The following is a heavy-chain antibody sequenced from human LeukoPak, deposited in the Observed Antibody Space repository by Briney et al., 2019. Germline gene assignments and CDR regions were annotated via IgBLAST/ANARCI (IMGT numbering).Heavy chain of an antibody. CDR3: ARRGGVGATTRTDY. CDR2: IKPDGTEK. D-gene: IGHD1-26*01. V-gene: IGHV3-7*01. Sequence: GGSLRLSCSASGFMIRSYWMTRVRQAPGKALEWVANIKPDGTEKYYVDSVKGRFTISRDNDKNSMFLQMNSLRVEDTAVYYCARRGGVGATTRTDYWGQGTLVTVSS. J-gene: IGHJ4*02. CDR1: GFMIRSYW.